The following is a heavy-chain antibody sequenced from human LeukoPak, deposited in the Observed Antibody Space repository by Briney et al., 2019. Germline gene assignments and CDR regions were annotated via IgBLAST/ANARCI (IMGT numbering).Heavy chain of an antibody. CDR2: ISAYNGNT. J-gene: IGHJ5*02. V-gene: IGHV1-18*01. CDR1: GYTFTSYG. Sequence: ASVKVSCKASGYTFTSYGISWVRQAPGQGLEWMGWISAYNGNTNYAQKLQGRVTMTTDTPTSTAYMELRSLRSDDTAVYYCARDRRRYCSGGSCYWFDPWGQGTLVTVSS. CDR3: ARDRRRYCSGGSCYWFDP. D-gene: IGHD2-15*01.